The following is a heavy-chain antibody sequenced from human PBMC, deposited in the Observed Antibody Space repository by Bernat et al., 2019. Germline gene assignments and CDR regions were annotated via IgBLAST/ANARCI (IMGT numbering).Heavy chain of an antibody. CDR3: AKEGSDYGDYNAFDI. D-gene: IGHD4-17*01. CDR1: GFTFSSYG. CDR2: ISYDGSNK. V-gene: IGHV3-30*18. J-gene: IGHJ3*02. Sequence: VQLLESGGGLVQPGRSLRLSCAASGFTFSSYGMHWVRQAPGKGLEWVAVISYDGSNKYYADSVKGRFTISRDNSKNTLYLQMNSLRAEDTAVYYCAKEGSDYGDYNAFDIWGQGTMVTVSS.